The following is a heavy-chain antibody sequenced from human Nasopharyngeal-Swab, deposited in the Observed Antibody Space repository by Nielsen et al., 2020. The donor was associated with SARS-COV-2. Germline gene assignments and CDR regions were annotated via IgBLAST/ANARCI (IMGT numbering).Heavy chain of an antibody. Sequence: ASVKVSCKASGYTFTSYYIHWVRQAPGQGLEWMGVGVPGDGSTNHAQMFQGRVTMTRDTSTGTFYMEFRSLRSDDTAVYLCARGLSSGRFDYWGQGTLVTVSS. D-gene: IGHD6-19*01. J-gene: IGHJ4*02. V-gene: IGHV1-46*01. CDR2: GVPGDGST. CDR3: ARGLSSGRFDY. CDR1: GYTFTSYY.